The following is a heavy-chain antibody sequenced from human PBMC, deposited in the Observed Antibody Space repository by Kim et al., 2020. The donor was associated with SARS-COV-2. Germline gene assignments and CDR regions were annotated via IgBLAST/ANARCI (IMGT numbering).Heavy chain of an antibody. Sequence: LKSRVTISVNTSKNQFSLKLSSVTAADTAVYYCARDHLFDIVVLYGMDVWGQGTTVTVSS. D-gene: IGHD2-15*01. V-gene: IGHV4-30-2*05. CDR3: ARDHLFDIVVLYGMDV. J-gene: IGHJ6*02.